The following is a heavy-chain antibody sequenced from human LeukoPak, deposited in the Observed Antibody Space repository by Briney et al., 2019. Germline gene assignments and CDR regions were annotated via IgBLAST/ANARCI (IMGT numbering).Heavy chain of an antibody. D-gene: IGHD2-2*02. Sequence: TSETLSLTCAVSGYSISNDYYWGWVRQPPGKGLEWIGNIYHSGSTYKNPSLKSRLTMSLDTSKNQFSLKLISVTAADTAMYYCARLSGAPVRHPIYHFDYWGQGTLVTVSS. V-gene: IGHV4-38-2*01. CDR2: IYHSGST. CDR1: GYSISNDYY. J-gene: IGHJ4*02. CDR3: ARLSGAPVRHPIYHFDY.